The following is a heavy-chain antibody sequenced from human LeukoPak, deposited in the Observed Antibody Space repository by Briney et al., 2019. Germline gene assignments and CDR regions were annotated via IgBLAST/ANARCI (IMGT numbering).Heavy chain of an antibody. Sequence: GGSLRLSCAASGFTFTICAMNWVRQAPGKGLEWVSGISGSGGSTYYADSVKGRFTISRDSSKNTVYLQMNSLRAEDTAVYYCAKSDGSYKTLIDYWGQGTLVTVSS. CDR3: AKSDGSYKTLIDY. V-gene: IGHV3-23*01. D-gene: IGHD3-10*01. CDR2: ISGSGGST. CDR1: GFTFTICA. J-gene: IGHJ4*02.